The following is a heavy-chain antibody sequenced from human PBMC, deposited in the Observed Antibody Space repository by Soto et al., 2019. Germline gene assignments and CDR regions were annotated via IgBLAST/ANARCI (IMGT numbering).Heavy chain of an antibody. CDR3: ARDRYYYDSSGYGWFDP. CDR2: IYYSGST. CDR1: GGSVSSGSYY. V-gene: IGHV4-61*01. Sequence: QVQLQESGPGLVKPSETLSLTCTVSGGSVSSGSYYWSWIRQPPGKGLEWIGYIYYSGSTNYNPSRKGRGTMSVDTSKNQFSLKVSSVTAADTAVYYCARDRYYYDSSGYGWFDPWGQGTLVTVSS. D-gene: IGHD3-22*01. J-gene: IGHJ5*02.